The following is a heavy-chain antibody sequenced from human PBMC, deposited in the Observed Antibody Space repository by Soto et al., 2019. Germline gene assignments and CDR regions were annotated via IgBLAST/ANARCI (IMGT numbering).Heavy chain of an antibody. D-gene: IGHD3-9*01. CDR1: GFAFSRAW. CDR2: IKSKSDGGTT. Sequence: PGGSLRLACAASGFAFSRAWLNWARQAPGKGLEWVGRIKSKSDGGTTDIAASVKGRFTISRDDSTNTLFLQMNSLKTEDIAVYYCTADWPRYDIFTHVSGGQGTLFTVFS. V-gene: IGHV3-15*07. J-gene: IGHJ1*01. CDR3: TADWPRYDIFTHVS.